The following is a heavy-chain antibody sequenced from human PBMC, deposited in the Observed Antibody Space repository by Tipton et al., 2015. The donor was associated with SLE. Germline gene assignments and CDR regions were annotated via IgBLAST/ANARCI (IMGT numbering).Heavy chain of an antibody. CDR1: GGSISSYY. D-gene: IGHD3-22*01. CDR2: IYYSGST. J-gene: IGHJ4*02. CDR3: ARDDYYDSSGLDY. V-gene: IGHV4-59*12. Sequence: TLSLTCTVSGGSISSYYWSWIRQPPGKGLEWIGYIYYSGSTYYNPSLNSRLTISVDTSKNQFSLRLTSVTAADTAMYYCARDDYYDSSGLDYWGQGILVTVSS.